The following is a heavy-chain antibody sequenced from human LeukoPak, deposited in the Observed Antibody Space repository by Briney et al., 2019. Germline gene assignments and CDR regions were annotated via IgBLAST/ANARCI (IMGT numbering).Heavy chain of an antibody. D-gene: IGHD5-18*01. V-gene: IGHV3-11*04. Sequence: GGSLRLSCAASGFTFSNAWMSWVRQAPGKGLEWVSYISSSGSTIYYADSVKGRFTISRDNAKNSLYLQMNSLRAEDTAVYYCARSGYSYGYSFDYWGQGTLVTVSS. CDR3: ARSGYSYGYSFDY. J-gene: IGHJ4*02. CDR1: GFTFSNAW. CDR2: ISSSGSTI.